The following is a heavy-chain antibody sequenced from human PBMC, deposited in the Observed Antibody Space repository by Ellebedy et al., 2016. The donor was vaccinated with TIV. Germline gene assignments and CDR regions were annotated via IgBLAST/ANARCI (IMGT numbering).Heavy chain of an antibody. D-gene: IGHD1-14*01. CDR2: ISAYNGNT. CDR1: GYTFTSYG. J-gene: IGHJ4*02. Sequence: ASVKVSCXASGYTFTSYGISWVRQAPGQGLEWMGWISAYNGNTNYAQKLQGRVTMTTDTSTSTAYMELRSLRSDDTAVYYCARDRTPRSSVRVNFDYWGQGTLVTVSS. CDR3: ARDRTPRSSVRVNFDY. V-gene: IGHV1-18*04.